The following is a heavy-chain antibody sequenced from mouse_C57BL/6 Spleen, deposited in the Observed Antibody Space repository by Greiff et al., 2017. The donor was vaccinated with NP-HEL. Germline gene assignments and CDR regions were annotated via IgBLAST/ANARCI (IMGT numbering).Heavy chain of an antibody. D-gene: IGHD1-1*01. Sequence: QVQLQQSGAELMKPGASVKLSCKATGYTFTGYWIEWVKQRPGHGLEWIGEILPGSGSTNYNEKFKGKATFTAGTSSNTAYMQLSSLTTEDSAIYYCARSRSGSSYKAMDYWGQGTSVTVSS. CDR1: GYTFTGYW. V-gene: IGHV1-9*01. CDR3: ARSRSGSSYKAMDY. CDR2: ILPGSGST. J-gene: IGHJ4*01.